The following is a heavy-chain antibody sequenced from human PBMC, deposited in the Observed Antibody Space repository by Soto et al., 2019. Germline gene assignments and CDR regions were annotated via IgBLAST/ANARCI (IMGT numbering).Heavy chain of an antibody. D-gene: IGHD2-15*01. CDR1: GFTFSSYS. V-gene: IGHV3-21*01. CDR3: ASLPLGGSY. CDR2: ISSSSSYI. Sequence: EVQLVESGGGLVKPGGSLRLSCAASGFTFSSYSMNWVRQAPGKGLEWVSSISSSSSYIYYADSVKGRFTISRDNAKNSLYLQMNSLRAEDTAVYYCASLPLGGSYWGQGTLVTVSS. J-gene: IGHJ4*02.